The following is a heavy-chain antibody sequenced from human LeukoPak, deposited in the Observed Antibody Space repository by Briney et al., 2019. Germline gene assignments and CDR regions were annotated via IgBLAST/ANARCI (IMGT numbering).Heavy chain of an antibody. Sequence: GGSLRLPCAGSGFTFSNYWMSWVRQAPGKGLEWVANIKQDGSEKYYVDSVKGRFTISRDNAKNSLYLQMNSLRAEDTAVYYCLRGVRAPDYWGQGTLVTVSS. V-gene: IGHV3-7*01. CDR3: LRGVRAPDY. CDR2: IKQDGSEK. J-gene: IGHJ4*02. CDR1: GFTFSNYW.